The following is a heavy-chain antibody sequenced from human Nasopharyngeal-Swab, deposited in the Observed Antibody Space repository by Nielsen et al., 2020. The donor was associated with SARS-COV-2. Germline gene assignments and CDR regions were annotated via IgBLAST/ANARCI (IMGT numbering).Heavy chain of an antibody. Sequence: LSLTCAASGFTFSSYWMSWVRQAPGKGLEWVANIKQDGSEKYYVDSVKGRFTISRDNAKNSLYLQMNSLRAEDTAVYYCAKEGISRYYDFWSGGIDYWGQGTLVTVSS. CDR3: AKEGISRYYDFWSGGIDY. J-gene: IGHJ4*02. V-gene: IGHV3-7*01. CDR2: IKQDGSEK. CDR1: GFTFSSYW. D-gene: IGHD3-3*01.